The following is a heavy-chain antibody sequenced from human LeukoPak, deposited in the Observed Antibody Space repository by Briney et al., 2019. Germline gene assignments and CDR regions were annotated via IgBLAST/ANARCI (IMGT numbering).Heavy chain of an antibody. CDR2: ISSSSSYI. Sequence: GGSLRLSCAASGFTFSSYSMNWVRQAPGKGLEWVSSISSSSSYIYYADSVKGRFTISRDNAKNSLYLQMNSLRAEDTAVYYCARDGVSSGYYKPPIDYWGQGTLVTVSS. CDR3: ARDGVSSGYYKPPIDY. D-gene: IGHD3-22*01. J-gene: IGHJ4*02. V-gene: IGHV3-21*01. CDR1: GFTFSSYS.